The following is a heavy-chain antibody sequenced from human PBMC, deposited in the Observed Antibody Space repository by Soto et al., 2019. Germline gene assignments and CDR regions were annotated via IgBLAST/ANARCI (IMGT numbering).Heavy chain of an antibody. D-gene: IGHD5-18*01. J-gene: IGHJ5*02. CDR2: IYYSGST. V-gene: IGHV4-30-4*01. CDR1: GGSISSGDYY. Sequence: SETLSLTCTVSGGSISSGDYYWSWIRQPPGKGLEWIGYIYYSGSTYYNPSLKSRVTISVDTSKNQFSLKLSSVTAADTAVYYCARGYNIQEDWFDPWGQGTLVTVSS. CDR3: ARGYNIQEDWFDP.